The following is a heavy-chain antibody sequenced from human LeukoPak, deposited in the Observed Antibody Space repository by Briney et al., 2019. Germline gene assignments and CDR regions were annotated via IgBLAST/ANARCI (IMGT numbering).Heavy chain of an antibody. CDR3: ARRQGSSSYIDN. D-gene: IGHD6-13*01. CDR2: SCYSGRT. J-gene: IGHJ4*02. V-gene: IGHV4-39*01. Sequence: PSETLSLTCTVSVGSISSSSCYWVWIRQPSGKGLEWIGKSCYSGRTCYNPSPKRRVTRPVETSKNQSSMKLSSVTAADTAVYSCARRQGSSSYIDNWGQGTLVTVSS. CDR1: VGSISSSSCY.